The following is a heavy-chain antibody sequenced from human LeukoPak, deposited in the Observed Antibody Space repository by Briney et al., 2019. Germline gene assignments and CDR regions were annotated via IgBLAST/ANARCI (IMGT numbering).Heavy chain of an antibody. J-gene: IGHJ4*02. D-gene: IGHD1-7*01. CDR1: GFTFSNFW. V-gene: IGHV3-7*01. CDR2: IKEDESEK. CDR3: ARVQGKNYRDY. Sequence: GGSLRLSCAASGFTFSNFWMSWVRQAPGKGLEWVANIKEDESEKYYVDSVKGRFTISRDNAKNSLFLQMNSLRAEDTAVFYCARVQGKNYRDYWGQGTLVSVSS.